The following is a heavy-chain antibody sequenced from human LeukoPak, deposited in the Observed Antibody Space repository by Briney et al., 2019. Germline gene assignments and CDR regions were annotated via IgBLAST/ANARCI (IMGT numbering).Heavy chain of an antibody. J-gene: IGHJ4*02. CDR1: GFTFGDYA. CDR3: TRIAVGYGDYFDY. V-gene: IGHV3-49*04. D-gene: IGHD4-17*01. Sequence: GRSLRLSCTASGFTFGDYAMSWVRQAPGKGLEWVGFIRSKAYGGTTEYAASVKGRFTISRDDSKSIAYLQMNSLKTEDTAVYYCTRIAVGYGDYFDYWGQGTLVTVSS. CDR2: IRSKAYGGTT.